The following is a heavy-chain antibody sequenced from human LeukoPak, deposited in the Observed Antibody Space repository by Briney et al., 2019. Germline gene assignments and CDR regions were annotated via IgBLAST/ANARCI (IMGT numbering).Heavy chain of an antibody. Sequence: ASVKVSCKASGYAFTSYGVNWVRQAPGQGLEWMGIINPSGGSTSYAQKFQGRVTMTRDMSTSTVYMELSSLRSEDTAVYYCAREDGTTGTTSARFDPWGQGTLVTVSS. CDR3: AREDGTTGTTSARFDP. J-gene: IGHJ5*02. D-gene: IGHD1-1*01. CDR2: INPSGGST. CDR1: GYAFTSYG. V-gene: IGHV1-46*01.